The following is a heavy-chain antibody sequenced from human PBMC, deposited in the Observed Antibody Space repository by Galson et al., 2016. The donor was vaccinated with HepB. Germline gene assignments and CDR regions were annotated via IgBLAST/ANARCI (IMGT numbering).Heavy chain of an antibody. CDR1: GVSISDYS. Sequence: LSLTCTVSGVSISDYSWSWIRQPPGERLEWIGYIDFSGNTNYNPSLKGRVSISIDASKKQFSLKLSSVTAADTAKYYCARLRALGLYYFDYWGQGTLVPVSS. D-gene: IGHD3-3*02. CDR3: ARLRALGLYYFDY. V-gene: IGHV4-59*01. J-gene: IGHJ4*02. CDR2: IDFSGNT.